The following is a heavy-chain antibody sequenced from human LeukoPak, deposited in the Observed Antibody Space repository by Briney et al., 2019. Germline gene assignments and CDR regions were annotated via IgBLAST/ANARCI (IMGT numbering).Heavy chain of an antibody. CDR2: ISGSGGST. CDR3: AKDLGLYYYDSSGYSSFDY. V-gene: IGHV3-23*01. Sequence: PGGSLRLSCAASGFTFSSYAMSWVRQAPGKGLEWVSAISGSGGSTYYADSVKGRFTISRDNSKNTLNLQMNSLRAEDTAVYYCAKDLGLYYYDSSGYSSFDYWGQGTLVTVSS. CDR1: GFTFSSYA. D-gene: IGHD3-22*01. J-gene: IGHJ4*02.